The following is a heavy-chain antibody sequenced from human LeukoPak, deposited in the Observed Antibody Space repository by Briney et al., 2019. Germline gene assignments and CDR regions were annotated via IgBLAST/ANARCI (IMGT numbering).Heavy chain of an antibody. J-gene: IGHJ4*02. Sequence: ASVKVSCKASGYTFTGYYMHWVRQAPGQGLEWMGRINPNSGGTNFAQKFQGRVTMTGDTSISTAYMELSRLKSDDTAVYYCTRGDRNEKFDYWGQGTLVTVSP. CDR2: INPNSGGT. CDR3: TRGDRNEKFDY. D-gene: IGHD1-14*01. V-gene: IGHV1-2*06. CDR1: GYTFTGYY.